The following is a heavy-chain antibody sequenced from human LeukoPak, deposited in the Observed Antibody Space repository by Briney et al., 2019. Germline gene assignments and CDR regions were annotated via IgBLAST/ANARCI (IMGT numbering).Heavy chain of an antibody. J-gene: IGHJ4*02. D-gene: IGHD3-22*01. V-gene: IGHV3-21*01. CDR3: ARVDYYDSSGYYFDY. CDR1: GFTFSSYS. CDR2: ISSSSSYI. Sequence: GRSLRLSCAASGFTFSSYSMTWVRQAPGKGLEWVSSISSSSSYIYYADSVKGRFTISRDNAKNSLYLQMNSLRAEDTAVYYCARVDYYDSSGYYFDYWGQGTLVTVSS.